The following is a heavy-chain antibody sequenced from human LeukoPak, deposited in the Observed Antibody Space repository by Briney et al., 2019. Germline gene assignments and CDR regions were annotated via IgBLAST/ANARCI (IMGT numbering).Heavy chain of an antibody. CDR3: AREDGDRSTSDYFDY. J-gene: IGHJ4*01. D-gene: IGHD4-17*01. CDR2: IIPIFGIA. V-gene: IGHV1-69*04. CDR1: GGTFSSYA. Sequence: SVKVSCKASGGTFSSYAISWVRRAPGQGLEWMGRIIPIFGIANYAQKFQGRVTITADKSTSTAYMELSSLRSEDTAVYYCAREDGDRSTSDYFDYWAHGTLVTVSS.